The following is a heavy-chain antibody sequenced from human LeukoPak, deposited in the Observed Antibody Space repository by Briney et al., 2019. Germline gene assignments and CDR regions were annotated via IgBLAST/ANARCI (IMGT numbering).Heavy chain of an antibody. D-gene: IGHD3-9*01. J-gene: IGHJ3*02. CDR3: AREFDILTGSHAFDI. Sequence: GASVRVSCKASGGTFSSYAISWVRQAPGQGLEWMGGIIPIFGTANYAQKFQGRVTMTRDTSTSTVYMELSSLRSEDTAVYYCAREFDILTGSHAFDIWGQGTMVTVSS. V-gene: IGHV1-69*05. CDR1: GGTFSSYA. CDR2: IIPIFGTA.